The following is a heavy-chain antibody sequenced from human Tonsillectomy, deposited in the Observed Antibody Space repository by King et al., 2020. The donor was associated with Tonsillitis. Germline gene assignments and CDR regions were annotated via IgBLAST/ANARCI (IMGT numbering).Heavy chain of an antibody. V-gene: IGHV3-23*04. Sequence: EVQLVESGGGLVQPGGSLRLSCAASGFAFSSYAMSWVRQAPGNGLEWVSSISGSGGSTNYADSVKGRLTISRDNSKTTLYLQMNSLRAEDTALYYCAKFSVAGAYDYWGQGTLVTVSS. CDR2: ISGSGGST. J-gene: IGHJ4*02. D-gene: IGHD6-19*01. CDR1: GFAFSSYA. CDR3: AKFSVAGAYDY.